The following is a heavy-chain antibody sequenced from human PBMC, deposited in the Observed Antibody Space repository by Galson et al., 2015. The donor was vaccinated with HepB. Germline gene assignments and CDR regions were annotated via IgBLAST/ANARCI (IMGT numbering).Heavy chain of an antibody. CDR2: IHSDGSKI. CDR3: ARGGFGSGTDF. J-gene: IGHJ4*02. D-gene: IGHD1-14*01. V-gene: IGHV3-74*01. CDR1: GFTFSSHY. Sequence: SLRLSCAAFGFTFSSHYMHWVRQTPGRGLVWLSCIHSDGSKIGYADSVKGRFTISRDNAKNTLYLQMNSLRVEDTAVYYCARGGFGSGTDFWGQGTLVTVSS.